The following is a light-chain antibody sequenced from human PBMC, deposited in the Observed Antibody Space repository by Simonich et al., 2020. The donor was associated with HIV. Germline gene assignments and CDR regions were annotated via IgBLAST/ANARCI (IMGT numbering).Light chain of an antibody. CDR3: AARDDSLNGPWV. CDR2: SHK. Sequence: QSVLTQPPSASGTPGQRVIISCSGSSSNIGSKTVNWYQQVPGTAPKFLFYSHKQRPSGVPDRFSGSKSGTSASLAISGLQSEDEADYYCAARDDSLNGPWVFGGGTKLTVL. CDR1: SSNIGSKT. V-gene: IGLV1-44*01. J-gene: IGLJ3*02.